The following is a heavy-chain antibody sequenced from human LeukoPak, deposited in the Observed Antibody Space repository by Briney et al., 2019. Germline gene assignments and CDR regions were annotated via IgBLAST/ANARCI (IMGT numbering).Heavy chain of an antibody. D-gene: IGHD5-24*01. CDR1: GFTFSSYA. CDR2: ISYDGSNK. CDR3: AREGRRWLQLDY. J-gene: IGHJ4*02. Sequence: GGSLRLSCAASGFTFSSYAMHWVRQAPGKGLEWVAVISYDGSNKHYADSVKGRFTISRDNSKNTLYLQMNSLRAEDTAVYYCAREGRRWLQLDYWGQGTLVTVSS. V-gene: IGHV3-30-3*01.